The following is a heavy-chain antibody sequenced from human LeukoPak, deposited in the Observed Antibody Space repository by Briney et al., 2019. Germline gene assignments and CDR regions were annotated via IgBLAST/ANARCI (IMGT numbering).Heavy chain of an antibody. CDR3: AREQYADLIFDS. J-gene: IGHJ4*02. CDR1: GGSISSYY. V-gene: IGHV4-59*01. CDR2: IHYGGST. D-gene: IGHD4-17*01. Sequence: SETLSLTCTVSGGSISSYYWSWIRQPPGKGLEWIGYIHYGGSTNYNPSLKSRVTISVDTSKNQFSLKLSSVTAADTAVYYCAREQYADLIFDSWGQGTLVTVSS.